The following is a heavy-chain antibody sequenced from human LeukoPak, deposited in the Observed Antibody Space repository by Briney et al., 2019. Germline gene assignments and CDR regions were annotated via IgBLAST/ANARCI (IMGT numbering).Heavy chain of an antibody. CDR1: GFTFSSYA. V-gene: IGHV3-30*04. D-gene: IGHD6-13*01. Sequence: PGESLRLSCAASGFTFSSYAMHWVRQAPGKGLEWVAVISYDGSNKYYADSVKGRFTISRDNSKNTLYLQMNSLRAEDTAVYYCARDGIAAAGHYFDYWGQGTLVTVSS. CDR2: ISYDGSNK. J-gene: IGHJ4*02. CDR3: ARDGIAAAGHYFDY.